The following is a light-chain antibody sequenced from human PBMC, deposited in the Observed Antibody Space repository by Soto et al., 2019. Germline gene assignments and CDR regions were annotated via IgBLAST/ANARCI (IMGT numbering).Light chain of an antibody. CDR2: GAS. CDR3: HHYET. CDR1: QSVSRSY. Sequence: ENGVTHSPGRLSLSTGVRATLSCRASQSVSRSYLGWYQQKPGQAPRLLMYGASIRAAGVPDRFSGSGSGTEFTLTISRLDPEDFTVYYCHHYETFGQGTKVDI. V-gene: IGKV3-20*01. J-gene: IGKJ1*01.